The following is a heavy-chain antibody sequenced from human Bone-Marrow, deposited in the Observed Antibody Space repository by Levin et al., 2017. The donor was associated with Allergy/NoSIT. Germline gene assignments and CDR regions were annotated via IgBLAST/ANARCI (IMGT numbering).Heavy chain of an antibody. V-gene: IGHV3-74*03. CDR2: TNNDGSST. D-gene: IGHD3-3*01. Sequence: HGESLKISCAASGFTFSSFWMYWVRQAPGRGLVWVSRTNNDGSSTTYADSVKGRFTISRDNAKNTLYLQMNNLRAEDTAVYYCARDFGDFWSRYADYWGQGTLVTVSS. J-gene: IGHJ4*02. CDR1: GFTFSSFW. CDR3: ARDFGDFWSRYADY.